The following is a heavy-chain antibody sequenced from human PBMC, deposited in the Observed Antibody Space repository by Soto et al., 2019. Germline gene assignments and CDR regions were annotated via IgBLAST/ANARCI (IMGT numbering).Heavy chain of an antibody. J-gene: IGHJ5*02. D-gene: IGHD2-15*01. V-gene: IGHV4-34*01. CDR1: GGSFSGYY. CDR3: ARGRRPIVVVVAATSDGYWFDP. Sequence: SETLSLTCAVYGGSFSGYYWSWIRQPPGKGLEWIGEINHSGSTNYNPSLKSRVTISVDTSKNQFSLKLSSVTAADTAVYYCARGRRPIVVVVAATSDGYWFDPWGQGTLVTVS. CDR2: INHSGST.